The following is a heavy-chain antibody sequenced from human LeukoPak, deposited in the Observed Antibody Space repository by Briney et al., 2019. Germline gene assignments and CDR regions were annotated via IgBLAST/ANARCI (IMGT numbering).Heavy chain of an antibody. CDR1: GYTFTSYG. V-gene: IGHV1-18*01. J-gene: IGHJ4*02. CDR3: ARVSLYYYGSGSGSDY. D-gene: IGHD3-10*01. Sequence: GASVKVSCKASGYTFTSYGISWVRQAPGQGLEWMGWSSAYNGNTNYAQKLQGRVTMTTDTSTSTAYMELRGLRSDDTAVYYCARVSLYYYGSGSGSDYWGQGTLVTVSS. CDR2: SSAYNGNT.